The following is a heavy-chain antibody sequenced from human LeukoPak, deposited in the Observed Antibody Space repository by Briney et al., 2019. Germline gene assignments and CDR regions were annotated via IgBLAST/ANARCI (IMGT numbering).Heavy chain of an antibody. CDR3: ARRGVVVADRPNSFYYYIDV. CDR1: GDSVTSFY. Sequence: SETLSLTCSVSGDSVTSFYWSWIRQTPGKRLEWIGYVYSRGSTTYNPSLRSRTTISVDTSQNQFSLYLSSVTAADTAVYYCARRGVVVADRPNSFYYYIDVWGKGTTVTVSS. V-gene: IGHV4-59*02. D-gene: IGHD2-15*01. J-gene: IGHJ6*03. CDR2: VYSRGST.